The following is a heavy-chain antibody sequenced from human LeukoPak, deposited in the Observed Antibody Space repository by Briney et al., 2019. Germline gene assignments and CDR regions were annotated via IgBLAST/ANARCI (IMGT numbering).Heavy chain of an antibody. CDR1: IYTFTSYC. CDR2: NSAYNGNT. V-gene: IGHV1-18*01. CDR3: AREGTTVTTDYYYYYMDV. D-gene: IGHD4-17*01. Sequence: GASVKLSCKASIYTFTSYCISWVRQAPGQGLECMGWNSAYNGNTNYAQKLQGRVTMTTDTSTSTAYMALRSVRSDDTAVYYCAREGTTVTTDYYYYYMDVWGKGTTVTVSS. J-gene: IGHJ6*03.